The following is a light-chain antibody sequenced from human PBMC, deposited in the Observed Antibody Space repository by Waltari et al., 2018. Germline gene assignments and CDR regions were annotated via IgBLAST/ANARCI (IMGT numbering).Light chain of an antibody. CDR2: EVI. J-gene: IGLJ3*02. V-gene: IGLV2-23*02. CDR1: SSNVCFYNL. CDR3: CSYAGRNIWV. Sequence: QSALTQPAPVSGSPGQSITISCTGTSSNVCFYNLVSCYQQHPDKAPKRLVYEVIARPSGVSSRFSGSKSGNTASLTISGLQAEDEADYYCCSYAGRNIWVFGGGTKVTVL.